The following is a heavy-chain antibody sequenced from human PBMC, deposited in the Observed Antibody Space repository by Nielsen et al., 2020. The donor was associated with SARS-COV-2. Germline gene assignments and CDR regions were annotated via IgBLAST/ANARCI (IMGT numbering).Heavy chain of an antibody. CDR2: ISSSSSYT. J-gene: IGHJ3*02. D-gene: IGHD3-22*01. CDR1: GFTFSDYY. CDR3: ARDSGAGVVVGDAFDI. V-gene: IGHV3-11*06. Sequence: GESLKISCAASGFTFSDYYMSWIRQAPGKGLEWVSYISSSSSYTNYADSVKGRFTIPRDNAKNSLYLQMNSLRAEDTAVYYCARDSGAGVVVGDAFDIWGQGTMVTVSS.